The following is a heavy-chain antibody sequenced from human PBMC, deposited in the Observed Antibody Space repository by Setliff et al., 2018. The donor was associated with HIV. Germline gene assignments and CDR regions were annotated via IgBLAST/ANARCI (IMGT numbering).Heavy chain of an antibody. D-gene: IGHD6-13*01. V-gene: IGHV4-61*01. CDR2: VYYSGST. J-gene: IGHJ4*02. CDR3: ARVTAAPGYYLED. Sequence: SETLSLTCTVSGYSTSSGYYWSWMRQRPGRGLEWIGYVYYSGSTKYNPSLQSRVTISIDTSKSQFSLSLSSVTAADSALYYCARVTAAPGYYLEDWGQGTLVTVSS. CDR1: GYSTSSGYY.